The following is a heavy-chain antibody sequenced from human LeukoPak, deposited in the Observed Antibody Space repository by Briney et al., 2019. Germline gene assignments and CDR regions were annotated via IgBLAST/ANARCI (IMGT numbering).Heavy chain of an antibody. CDR3: ARDGRENDNYFLAY. CDR1: GFIFSSYA. CDR2: ISGSGVST. D-gene: IGHD2/OR15-2a*01. V-gene: IGHV3-23*01. J-gene: IGHJ4*02. Sequence: GGSLRLSCAASGFIFSSYAMSWVRQAPGKGLEWVSDISGSGVSTYYADSVKGRFTISRDNSKNTLYLQMNSLRAEDTAVYYCARDGRENDNYFLAYWGQGTLVTVSS.